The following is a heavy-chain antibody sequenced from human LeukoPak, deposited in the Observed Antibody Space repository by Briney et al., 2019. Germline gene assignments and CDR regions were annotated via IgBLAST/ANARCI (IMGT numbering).Heavy chain of an antibody. CDR3: ARVRVGYCSSTSCNNYFDY. CDR1: GGTLSSYA. V-gene: IGHV1-69*05. D-gene: IGHD2-2*02. CDR2: IIPIFGTA. Sequence: GASVKVSCKASGGTLSSYAISWVRQAPGQGLEWMGGIIPIFGTANYAQKFQGRVTITTDESTSTAYMGLSSLRSEDTAVYYCARVRVGYCSSTSCNNYFDYWGQGTLVTVSS. J-gene: IGHJ4*02.